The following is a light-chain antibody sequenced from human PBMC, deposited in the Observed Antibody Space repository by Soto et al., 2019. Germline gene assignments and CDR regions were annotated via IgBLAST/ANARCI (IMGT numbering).Light chain of an antibody. V-gene: IGLV2-11*01. Sequence: QSALTQPRSVSGSPGQSVTISCTGTSSDVGGYNYVSWYQQHPGKAPKLMIYDVGKRPSGVPDRFSGSKSGNTASLTISGLQAEDEADSYCCSYAGSYTDVFGTGTKLTVL. CDR3: CSYAGSYTDV. J-gene: IGLJ1*01. CDR1: SSDVGGYNY. CDR2: DVG.